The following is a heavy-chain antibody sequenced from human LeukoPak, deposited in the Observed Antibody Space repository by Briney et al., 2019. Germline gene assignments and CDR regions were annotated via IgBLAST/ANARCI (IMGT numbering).Heavy chain of an antibody. CDR3: AKGPLRWFGELSD. CDR2: INAGSTST. CDR1: GFTFNNHA. V-gene: IGHV3-23*01. J-gene: IGHJ4*02. D-gene: IGHD3-10*01. Sequence: GGSLRLSCTVSGFTFNNHAMTWVRQAPGKGLEWVSGINAGSTSTYYADSVKGRFTVSRDNSKNTLYLQMNSLRAEDTAIYYCAKGPLRWFGELSDWGQGTLVTVSS.